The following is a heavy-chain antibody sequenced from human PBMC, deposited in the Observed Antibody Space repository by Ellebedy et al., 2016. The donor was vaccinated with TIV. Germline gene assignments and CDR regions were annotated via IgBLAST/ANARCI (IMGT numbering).Heavy chain of an antibody. CDR2: IYSVCDT. CDR1: GFTVRSKY. CDR3: ATDPDGVYGDTSAY. D-gene: IGHD4-17*01. V-gene: IGHV3-53*01. Sequence: GGSLRLSCAVSGFTVRSKYMNWVRQAPGKGLEWVSLIYSVCDTYYADSVKGRFTVSRDNSQNTLYLQMTSLRVDDTAVYYCATDPDGVYGDTSAYWGRGTLVTVSS. J-gene: IGHJ4*02.